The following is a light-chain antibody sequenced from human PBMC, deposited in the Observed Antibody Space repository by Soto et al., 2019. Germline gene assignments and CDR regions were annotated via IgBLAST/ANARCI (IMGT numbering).Light chain of an antibody. Sequence: DIQMSLSSSTLSAQVRDSVTITCRASHLISSWLAWYQQKPGKAPKLLIYKASRLERGVPPRFSGSGSGTEFTLTISSLQPDDFATYYCQQYNSDSPLTFGGGTKVDVK. CDR1: HLISSW. J-gene: IGKJ4*01. V-gene: IGKV1-5*03. CDR3: QQYNSDSPLT. CDR2: KAS.